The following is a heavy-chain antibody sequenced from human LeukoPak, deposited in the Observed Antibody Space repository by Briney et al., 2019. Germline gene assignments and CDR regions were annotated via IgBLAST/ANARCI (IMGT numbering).Heavy chain of an antibody. J-gene: IGHJ3*02. D-gene: IGHD2-21*02. CDR2: INYSGST. CDR1: GGSISGYY. V-gene: IGHV4-59*08. CDR3: ARGVTAIWGGFDI. Sequence: PSETLSLTCTVSGGSISGYYWSWIRQPPGKGLEWIGYINYSGSTNYNPSLKSRVTISVDTSKNQFSLKLSSVTAADTAVYYCARGVTAIWGGFDIWGQGTMVTVSS.